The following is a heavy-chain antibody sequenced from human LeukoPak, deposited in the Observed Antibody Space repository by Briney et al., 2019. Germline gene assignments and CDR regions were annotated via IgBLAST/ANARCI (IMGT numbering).Heavy chain of an antibody. Sequence: GASVKVSCKASGYTFTSYYMHWVRQAPGQGLEWMGIINPSGGSTSYAQKFQGRVTMTRDMSTSTVYMELSSLRSDDTAVYYCARIRDGYNDAYDIWGQGTLVTVTS. J-gene: IGHJ3*02. V-gene: IGHV1-46*01. CDR1: GYTFTSYY. D-gene: IGHD5-24*01. CDR3: ARIRDGYNDAYDI. CDR2: INPSGGST.